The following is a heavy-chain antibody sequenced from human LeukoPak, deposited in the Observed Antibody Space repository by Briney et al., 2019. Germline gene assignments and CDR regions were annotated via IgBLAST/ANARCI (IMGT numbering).Heavy chain of an antibody. D-gene: IGHD1-26*01. CDR1: GFTFRSYW. Sequence: GGSLRLSCAASGFTFRSYWMIWLRQAPGKGLEGVANIKQDGSEKYYVDSVKGRFTISRDNAKNSLYLQMNSLRAEDTAVYYCARGGSYWERNYYYYYMDVWGKGTTVTVS. J-gene: IGHJ6*03. V-gene: IGHV3-7*01. CDR2: IKQDGSEK. CDR3: ARGGSYWERNYYYYYMDV.